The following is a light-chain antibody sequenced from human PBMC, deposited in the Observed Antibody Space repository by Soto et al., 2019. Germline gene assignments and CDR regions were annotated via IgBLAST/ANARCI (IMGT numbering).Light chain of an antibody. J-gene: IGLJ3*02. CDR3: CSYAGTYTWV. Sequence: QSVLTQPRSVSGSPGQSVTISCTGTSSDVGGYNYVSWFQHHPGKAPKVIIYDVATRPSGVPDRFSGSKSDNTASLTISGLQAEDEADYYCCSYAGTYTWVFGGGTKVTVL. CDR2: DVA. CDR1: SSDVGGYNY. V-gene: IGLV2-11*01.